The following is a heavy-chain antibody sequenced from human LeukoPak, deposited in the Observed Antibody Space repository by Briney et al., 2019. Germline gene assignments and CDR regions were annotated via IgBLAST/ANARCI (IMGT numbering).Heavy chain of an antibody. CDR2: ISYDGTNK. V-gene: IGHV3-30*03. CDR3: ARDELIVFFDY. Sequence: GGSLRLSCAASGFTFSTYGMHWVRQAPGKGLEWVAVISYDGTNKYYSDSVKGRFTISRDNSNNTLYLQMNSLRAEDTAVYYCARDELIVFFDYWGQGTLVTVSS. CDR1: GFTFSTYG. J-gene: IGHJ4*02. D-gene: IGHD3-22*01.